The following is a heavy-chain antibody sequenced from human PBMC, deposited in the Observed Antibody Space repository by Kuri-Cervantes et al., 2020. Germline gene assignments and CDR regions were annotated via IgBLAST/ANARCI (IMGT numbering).Heavy chain of an antibody. J-gene: IGHJ4*02. CDR1: GYTFTAYP. CDR2: INAANGDT. CDR3: ARAGNRGECNLISCYAF. Sequence: ASVKVSCKASGYTFTAYPMHWVRLAPGQRLEWLGRINAANGDTRYPQNFQDRVTFSRDTSASTAYMELSSLRSEDTAVYYCARAGNRGECNLISCYAFWGQGILVTVSS. D-gene: IGHD2-2*01. V-gene: IGHV1-3*01.